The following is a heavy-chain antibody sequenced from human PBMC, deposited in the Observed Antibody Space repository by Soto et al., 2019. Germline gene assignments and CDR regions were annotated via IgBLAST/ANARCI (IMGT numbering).Heavy chain of an antibody. J-gene: IGHJ4*02. D-gene: IGHD4-17*01. Sequence: QVQLVQSGAEVKKPGASVKVSCKASGYTFTNYGISWVRQAPGQGLEWMGWMSAYSGHTDYAHKFQGRVTMTTDTSTTTAYMELRSLTAGDTAVYYCPRVRLTLTTSLIFDYCGQGTLVTVSS. CDR3: PRVRLTLTTSLIFDY. CDR1: GYTFTNYG. CDR2: MSAYSGHT. V-gene: IGHV1-18*01.